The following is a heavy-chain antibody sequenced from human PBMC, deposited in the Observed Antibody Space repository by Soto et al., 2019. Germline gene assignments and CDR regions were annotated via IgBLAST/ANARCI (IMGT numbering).Heavy chain of an antibody. D-gene: IGHD5-12*01. Sequence: SETLSLTCTVSGGSISSSSYYWGWIRQPPGKGLEWIGSIYYSGSTYYNPSLKSRVTISVDTSKNQFSLKLSSVTAADTAVYYCARRGGSMVATFDYWGQGTLVTVSS. V-gene: IGHV4-39*01. CDR2: IYYSGST. J-gene: IGHJ4*02. CDR3: ARRGGSMVATFDY. CDR1: GGSISSSSYY.